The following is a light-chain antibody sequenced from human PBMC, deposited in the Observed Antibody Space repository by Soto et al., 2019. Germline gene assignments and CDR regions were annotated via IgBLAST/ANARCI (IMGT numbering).Light chain of an antibody. CDR3: AVWDESLRGYV. CDR1: TSNIGSNY. Sequence: QSVLTQPPSASGTPGQRVTISCSGSTSNIGSNYVYWYQQFSGTAPKLLIFGKNRRPSGVPDRFSGSKSDTSASLAISGLRSEDEADYYCAVWDESLRGYVFASGTKLTVL. CDR2: GKN. J-gene: IGLJ1*01. V-gene: IGLV1-47*02.